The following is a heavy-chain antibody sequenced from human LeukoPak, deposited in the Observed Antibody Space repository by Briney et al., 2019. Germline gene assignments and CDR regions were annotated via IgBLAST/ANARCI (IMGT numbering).Heavy chain of an antibody. Sequence: PSETLSLTCTVSGGSISRYYWSWIRQPPGKGLEYIGYIYYSGSTNYNPSLKSRVTILVDTSKNQFSLKLNSVSAADTAVYYCARLGFSDGSDNWLSDNWGQGTLVTVSS. CDR2: IYYSGST. CDR1: GGSISRYY. D-gene: IGHD3-10*01. CDR3: ARLGFSDGSDNWLSDN. J-gene: IGHJ4*02. V-gene: IGHV4-59*01.